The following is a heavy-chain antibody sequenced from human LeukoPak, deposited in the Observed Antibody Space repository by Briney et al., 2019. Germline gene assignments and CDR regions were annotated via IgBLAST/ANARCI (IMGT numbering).Heavy chain of an antibody. CDR1: GGSISSYY. Sequence: NPSETLSLTCTVSGGSISSYYWSWIRQPPGKGLEWIGYIYYSGSTNYNPSLKSRVTISVDTSKNQFSLKLSSVTAADTAVYYCARDRGGPFDYWGQGTLVTVSS. CDR3: ARDRGGPFDY. D-gene: IGHD3-10*01. CDR2: IYYSGST. V-gene: IGHV4-59*01. J-gene: IGHJ4*02.